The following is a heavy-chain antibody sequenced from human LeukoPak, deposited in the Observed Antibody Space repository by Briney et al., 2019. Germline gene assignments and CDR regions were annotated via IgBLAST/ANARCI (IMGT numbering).Heavy chain of an antibody. CDR2: ISSGSTI. CDR3: ARGYGDYELYWFDP. V-gene: IGHV3-69-1*02. J-gene: IGHJ5*02. CDR1: GFTFSDYY. Sequence: GGSLRLSCAASGFTFSDYYMNWVRQPPGKGLEWVSYISSGSTIYYADSVKGRFTISRDNAKNSLYLQMNSLRAEDTAVYYCARGYGDYELYWFDPWGQGTLVTVSS. D-gene: IGHD4-17*01.